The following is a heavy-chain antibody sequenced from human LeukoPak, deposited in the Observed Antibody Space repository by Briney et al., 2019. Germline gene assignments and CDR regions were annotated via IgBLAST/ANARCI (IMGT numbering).Heavy chain of an antibody. Sequence: GASVKVSCKASGYTFTSYAMNWVRQAPGQGLEWMGWINTNTGSPTYAQGFTGRFVFSLDTSVSTAYLQISSLKAEDTAVYYCARDTSGYYHGHFDYWGQGTLVTVSS. CDR1: GYTFTSYA. J-gene: IGHJ4*02. V-gene: IGHV7-4-1*02. CDR2: INTNTGSP. CDR3: ARDTSGYYHGHFDY. D-gene: IGHD3-22*01.